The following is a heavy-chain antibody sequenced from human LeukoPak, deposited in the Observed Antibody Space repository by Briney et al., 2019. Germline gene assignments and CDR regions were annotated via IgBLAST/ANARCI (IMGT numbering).Heavy chain of an antibody. Sequence: GGSLRLSCAASGFNFNSYNMNWVRQAPGKGLEWVSSISSSSDYIYYADSVKGRFTISRDNAKISLFLQVNSLRAEDTAMYYCARDGRHSSSWPKQKYSYYMDVWGKGTTVTVSS. J-gene: IGHJ6*03. V-gene: IGHV3-21*01. CDR3: ARDGRHSSSWPKQKYSYYMDV. D-gene: IGHD6-13*01. CDR1: GFNFNSYN. CDR2: ISSSSDYI.